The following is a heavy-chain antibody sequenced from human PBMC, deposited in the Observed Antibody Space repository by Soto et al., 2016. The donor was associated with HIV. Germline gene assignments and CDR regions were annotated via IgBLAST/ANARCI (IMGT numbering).Heavy chain of an antibody. Sequence: QVQLVQSGAEVKKPGASVKVSCAASRYTFTDYYIHWVRQAPGQGLEWMGWINPNSGATNYALNFEGRVTMTRDTSIRTAYMELRRLKTDDTAVYYCARDRHIVSATATGSAFDVWGRGTVVSVSS. CDR1: RYTFTDYY. J-gene: IGHJ3*01. D-gene: IGHD2-21*02. CDR3: ARDRHIVSATATGSAFDV. V-gene: IGHV1-2*02. CDR2: INPNSGAT.